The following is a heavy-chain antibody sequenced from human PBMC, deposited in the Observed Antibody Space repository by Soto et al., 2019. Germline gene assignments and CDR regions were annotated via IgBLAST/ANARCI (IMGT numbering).Heavy chain of an antibody. D-gene: IGHD2-8*01. CDR2: IYYSGST. V-gene: IGHV4-31*03. J-gene: IGHJ6*03. Sequence: PSETMSLTCTVSGVSISSGGYYWSWIRQHPGKGLEWIGYIYYSGSTYYNPSLKSRVTISVDTSKNQFSLKLSSVTAADTAVYYCARITNGLNPSELSLLIYYYYYMDVWGKGTTVTVSS. CDR1: GVSISSGGYY. CDR3: ARITNGLNPSELSLLIYYYYYMDV.